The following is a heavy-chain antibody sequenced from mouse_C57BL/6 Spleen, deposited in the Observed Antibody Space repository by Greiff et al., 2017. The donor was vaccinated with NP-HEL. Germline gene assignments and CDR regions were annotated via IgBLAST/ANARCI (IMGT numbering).Heavy chain of an antibody. V-gene: IGHV1-55*01. CDR2: IYPGSGST. Sequence: QVQLQQPGAELVKPGASVKMSCKASGYTFTSYWITWVKQRPGQGLEWIGDIYPGSGSTNYNEKFKSKATLTVDTSSSTAYMQLSSLTSEDSAVYYCARDYYGSSRHFDYWGQGTTLTVSS. CDR3: ARDYYGSSRHFDY. D-gene: IGHD1-1*01. CDR1: GYTFTSYW. J-gene: IGHJ2*01.